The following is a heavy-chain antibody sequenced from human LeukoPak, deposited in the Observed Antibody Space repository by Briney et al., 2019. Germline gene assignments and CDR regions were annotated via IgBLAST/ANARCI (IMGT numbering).Heavy chain of an antibody. J-gene: IGHJ6*02. CDR2: INHSGST. CDR3: ARHEGRHYGMDV. Sequence: PSETLSLTCAVYGGSFSGYYWSWIRQPPGKGLEWIGEINHSGSTNYNPSLKSRVTISVDTSKNQFSLKLSSVTAADTAVYYCARHEGRHYGMDVWGQGTTVTVSS. CDR1: GGSFSGYY. V-gene: IGHV4-34*01.